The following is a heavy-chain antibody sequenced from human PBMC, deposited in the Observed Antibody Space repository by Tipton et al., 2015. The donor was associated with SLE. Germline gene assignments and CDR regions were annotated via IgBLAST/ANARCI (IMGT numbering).Heavy chain of an antibody. CDR2: IYYSGST. J-gene: IGHJ3*01. Sequence: LRLSCTVSGGSISSYYWSWIRQPPGKGLEWIGYIYYSGSTNYNPSLKSRVTISVDTSKNQFSLKLSSVTAADTAVYYCARDSGSYYYDSTGYSIDAFDVWGQGTMVTVSS. V-gene: IGHV4-59*01. CDR3: ARDSGSYYYDSTGYSIDAFDV. D-gene: IGHD3-22*01. CDR1: GGSISSYY.